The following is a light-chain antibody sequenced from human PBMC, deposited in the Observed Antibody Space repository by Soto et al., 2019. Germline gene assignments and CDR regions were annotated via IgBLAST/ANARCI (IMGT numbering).Light chain of an antibody. CDR1: QSVSSN. V-gene: IGKV3-15*01. CDR3: QQYNDWPRALT. CDR2: GAS. J-gene: IGKJ4*01. Sequence: EIVMTQSPATLSVSPGERATLSCRASQSVSSNFAWYQQKPGQAPRLLIYGASTGASGIPARFSGSGSGTEFTLTISSLQSEDFAVYYCQQYNDWPRALTFGGGTKVEIK.